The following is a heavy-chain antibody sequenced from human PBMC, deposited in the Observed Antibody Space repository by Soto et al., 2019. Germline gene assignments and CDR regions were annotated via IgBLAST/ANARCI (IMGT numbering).Heavy chain of an antibody. V-gene: IGHV3-23*01. D-gene: IGHD3-10*01. CDR2: IGSLITST. Sequence: EVQLLESGGGLIQPGGSLRLSCAASGFSFSSHALNWVRQAPGKGLEWVSVIGSLITSTFYADSFRGRFTISRDNYKNTVYLQMNNLRAEDTAIYYGARGLWFGNRNYFDFWGQGTLVTVSS. CDR1: GFSFSSHA. J-gene: IGHJ4*02. CDR3: ARGLWFGNRNYFDF.